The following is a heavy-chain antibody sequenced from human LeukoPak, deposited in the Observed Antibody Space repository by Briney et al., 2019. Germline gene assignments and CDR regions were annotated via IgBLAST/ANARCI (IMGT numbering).Heavy chain of an antibody. CDR2: ISAYNGNT. J-gene: IGHJ4*02. V-gene: IGHV1-18*01. Sequence: ASVKVSCKASGDSFGTYGITWVRQAPGEGLEWMGWISAYNGNTNYAQKLQGRVTMTTDTSTSTAYMELRSLRSDDTAVYYCAKDYGSSSTVYWGQGTLVTVSS. D-gene: IGHD6-13*01. CDR3: AKDYGSSSTVY. CDR1: GDSFGTYG.